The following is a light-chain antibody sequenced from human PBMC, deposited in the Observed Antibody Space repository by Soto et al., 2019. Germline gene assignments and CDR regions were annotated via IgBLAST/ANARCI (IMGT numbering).Light chain of an antibody. CDR2: GAS. V-gene: IGKV3-20*01. Sequence: EIVLTQSPGTLSLSPGEGATLSCWASQTVSSNYLAWYQQRPGQAPRLIIYGASSRATGIPDRFSGSGSGTEFTLTIRRLEPEDCAVYYCQQYGSSPRTFGQGTQVDIK. CDR3: QQYGSSPRT. CDR1: QTVSSNY. J-gene: IGKJ1*01.